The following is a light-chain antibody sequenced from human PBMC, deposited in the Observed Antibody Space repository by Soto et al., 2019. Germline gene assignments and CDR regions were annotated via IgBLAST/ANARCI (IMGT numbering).Light chain of an antibody. CDR1: SSDVGSYNL. CDR3: SSYPGSSTRYV. V-gene: IGLV2-14*02. CDR2: EGS. Sequence: QSALAQPASVSGSPGQSITISCTGTSSDVGSYNLVSWYQQHPGKAPKLMIYEGSKRPSGVSNRFSGSKSGNTASLTISGLQAEDEADYYCSSYPGSSTRYVFGTGTKVTVL. J-gene: IGLJ1*01.